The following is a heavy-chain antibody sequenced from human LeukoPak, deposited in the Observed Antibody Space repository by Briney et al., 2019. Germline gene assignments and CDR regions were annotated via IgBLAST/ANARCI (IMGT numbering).Heavy chain of an antibody. V-gene: IGHV1-18*01. CDR1: GYTFTSYG. D-gene: IGHD2-21*01. CDR3: ASKIYCGGDCYYFDY. Sequence: ASVKVSCKASGYTFTSYGISWVRQAPGQGLEGMGWISAYNGNTNYAQKLQGRVTMTTDTSTSTAYMELRSLRSDDTAVYYCASKIYCGGDCYYFDYWGQGTLVTVSS. J-gene: IGHJ4*02. CDR2: ISAYNGNT.